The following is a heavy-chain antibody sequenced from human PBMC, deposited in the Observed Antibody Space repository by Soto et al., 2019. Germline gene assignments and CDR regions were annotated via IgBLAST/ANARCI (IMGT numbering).Heavy chain of an antibody. Sequence: QVQLVQSGAEVKKPGASVKVSCKASGYTFTSYDINWVRQATGQGLEWMGWMNPNSGNTGYAQKFQGRVTMTRNTAIGTAYMELSSLRSEDTAVYYCAVGIRFLEGPDYYSYGMDVWGQGTTVTVSS. J-gene: IGHJ6*02. CDR2: MNPNSGNT. D-gene: IGHD3-3*01. CDR1: GYTFTSYD. CDR3: AVGIRFLEGPDYYSYGMDV. V-gene: IGHV1-8*01.